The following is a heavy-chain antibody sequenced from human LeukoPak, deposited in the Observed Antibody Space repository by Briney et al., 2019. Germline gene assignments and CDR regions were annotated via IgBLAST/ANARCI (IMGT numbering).Heavy chain of an antibody. CDR3: ARCNGDFYYYYGMDV. V-gene: IGHV1-69*13. D-gene: IGHD4-17*01. CDR1: GGTFSSYA. Sequence: SVKVSCKASGGTFSSYAISWVRQAPGQGLEWMGGIIPIFGTANYAQKFQGRVTITADESTSTAYMELSSLRSEDTAVYYCARCNGDFYYYYGMDVWGKGTTVTVSS. CDR2: IIPIFGTA. J-gene: IGHJ6*04.